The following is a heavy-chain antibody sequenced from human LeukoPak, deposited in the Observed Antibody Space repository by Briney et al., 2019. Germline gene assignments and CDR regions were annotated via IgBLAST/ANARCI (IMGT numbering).Heavy chain of an antibody. CDR3: ARGFGSSWFYFDN. D-gene: IGHD6-13*01. J-gene: IGHJ4*02. V-gene: IGHV1-2*02. CDR1: GYTFTGYY. Sequence: ASVKVSCKASGYTFTGYYMHWVRQAPGQGLEWMGWINPNSGGTNYAQKFQGRVTMTRDTSISTAYMELSRLRSDDTAVYYCARGFGSSWFYFDNRGQGALVTVSS. CDR2: INPNSGGT.